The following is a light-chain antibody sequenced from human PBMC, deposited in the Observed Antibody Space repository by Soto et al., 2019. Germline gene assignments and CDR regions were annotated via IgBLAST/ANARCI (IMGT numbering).Light chain of an antibody. V-gene: IGKV3-20*01. CDR2: GAS. CDR3: QQYGSSRIT. CDR1: QSISRY. Sequence: IVLTQSPGTLSLSPGERTTLSCRASQSISRYLAWYQQKPGQGPRLLIYGASSRATGIPDRFSGSGSGTEFTLTISRLEPEDFAVYYCQQYGSSRITFGQGTRLEIK. J-gene: IGKJ5*01.